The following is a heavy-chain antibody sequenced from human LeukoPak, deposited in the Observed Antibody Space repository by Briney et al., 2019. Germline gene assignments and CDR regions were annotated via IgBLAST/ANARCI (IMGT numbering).Heavy chain of an antibody. CDR2: IYYSGTT. CDR3: ARVSVRRRFLDY. D-gene: IGHD3-16*01. J-gene: IGHJ4*02. V-gene: IGHV4-30-4*08. Sequence: PSQTLSLTCTISGGSISSGDYHWSRLRQPPGKGLEWIGYIYYSGTTYYNPSLESRVTISVDTSNNQFSLKLSSATAADTAVYYCARVSVRRRFLDYWGQGTLVTVSS. CDR1: GGSISSGDYH.